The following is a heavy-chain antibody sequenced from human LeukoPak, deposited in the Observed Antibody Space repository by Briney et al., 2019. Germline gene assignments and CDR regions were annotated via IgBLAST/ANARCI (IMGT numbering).Heavy chain of an antibody. CDR2: ISSSSSSYK. CDR3: ATSPHYNSDWLVVDY. Sequence: NTGGSLRLSCAASGFTFNTYNMNWVRQAPGKGLEWVSSISSSSSSYKYYADSVKGRFTISRDNAKNSLYLQMNSLRAEDTAVYYCATSPHYNSDWLVVDYWGQGTLVTVSS. CDR1: GFTFNTYN. D-gene: IGHD6-19*01. J-gene: IGHJ4*02. V-gene: IGHV3-21*01.